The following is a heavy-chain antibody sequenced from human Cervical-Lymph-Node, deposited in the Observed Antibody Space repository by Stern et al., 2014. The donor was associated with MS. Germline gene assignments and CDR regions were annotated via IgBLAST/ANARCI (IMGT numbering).Heavy chain of an antibody. J-gene: IGHJ4*02. CDR3: ARHVQGFDY. Sequence: VQLVQSGAEVKKPGESLKISCKLSGYSFTIYIAWVRPMPGKGLEWMGVIYPYDSDTTYSPSFQGQVTISADKSITTAYLQWSSLRASDTAMYYCARHVQGFDYWGQGTLVTVSS. V-gene: IGHV5-51*01. CDR2: IYPYDSDT. CDR1: GYSFTIY.